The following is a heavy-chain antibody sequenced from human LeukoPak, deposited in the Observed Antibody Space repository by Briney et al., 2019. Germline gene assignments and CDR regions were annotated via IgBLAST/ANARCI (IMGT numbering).Heavy chain of an antibody. CDR2: IYTSGST. V-gene: IGHV4-4*07. Sequence: KPSETLSLTCTVSGGSISSYYWSWIRQPAGKGLEWIGRIYTSGSTNYNPSLKSRVTMSVDTSKNQFSLKLSSVTAADTAVYYCARVGPRRLVATVRFFDYWGQGTLVTVSS. CDR3: ARVGPRRLVATVRFFDY. J-gene: IGHJ4*02. CDR1: GGSISSYY. D-gene: IGHD5-12*01.